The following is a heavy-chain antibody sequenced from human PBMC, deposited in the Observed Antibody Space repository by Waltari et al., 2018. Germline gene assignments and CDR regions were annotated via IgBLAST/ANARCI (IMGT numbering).Heavy chain of an antibody. V-gene: IGHV1-69-2*01. D-gene: IGHD2-2*01. J-gene: IGHJ6*04. Sequence: EVQLVQSGAAVKKPGATVKISCKASGYPFTDHYIHWVQPAPGKGLEWMGLVYPEDGETIYAEKFQGRVTITADTSTDTAYMELSSLRSEDTAVYYCATGAYCSSTSCLMDVWGKGTTVTVSS. CDR1: GYPFTDHY. CDR2: VYPEDGET. CDR3: ATGAYCSSTSCLMDV.